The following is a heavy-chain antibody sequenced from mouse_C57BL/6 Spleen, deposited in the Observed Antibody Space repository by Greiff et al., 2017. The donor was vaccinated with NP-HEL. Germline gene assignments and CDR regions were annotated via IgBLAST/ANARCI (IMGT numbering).Heavy chain of an antibody. Sequence: VQLKESGPELVKPGASVKISCKASGYSFTGYYMNWVKQSPEKSLEWIGEINPSTGGTTYNQKFKAKATLTVDKSSSTAYMQLQSLTSEDSAVYYCARGAFITTVVATPFDYWGQGTTLTVSS. V-gene: IGHV1-42*01. D-gene: IGHD1-1*01. CDR2: INPSTGGT. CDR3: ARGAFITTVVATPFDY. CDR1: GYSFTGYY. J-gene: IGHJ2*01.